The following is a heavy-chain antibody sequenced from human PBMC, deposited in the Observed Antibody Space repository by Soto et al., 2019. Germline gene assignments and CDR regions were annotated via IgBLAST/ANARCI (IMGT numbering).Heavy chain of an antibody. V-gene: IGHV3-23*01. CDR3: AKAVVTAVFVDY. Sequence: EVQLLESGGGLVQPGGSLRLSCAASGFTFSSYAMSWVRQAPGKGLEWVSAISGSGGSTYYADSVKGRFTISRDNAKNTLYLQMNRLRAEDTAVYYCAKAVVTAVFVDYWGQGTLVTVSS. D-gene: IGHD2-21*02. CDR1: GFTFSSYA. J-gene: IGHJ4*02. CDR2: ISGSGGST.